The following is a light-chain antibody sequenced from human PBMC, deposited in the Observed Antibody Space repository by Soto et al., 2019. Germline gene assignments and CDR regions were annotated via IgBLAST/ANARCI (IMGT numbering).Light chain of an antibody. CDR1: QSVSSN. Sequence: EILMTQSPATLSVSPGARATLSCRASQSVSSNLAWYRHKPGQAPRLLIYGASPRATGIPGRFSGSGSGTVFTLTISSLQSEDFGVYYCQQYNKWPWTFGRGTNVEIK. CDR3: QQYNKWPWT. CDR2: GAS. J-gene: IGKJ1*01. V-gene: IGKV3-15*01.